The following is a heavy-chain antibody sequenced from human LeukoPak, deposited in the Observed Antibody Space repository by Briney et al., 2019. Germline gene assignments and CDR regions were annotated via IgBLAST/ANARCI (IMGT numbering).Heavy chain of an antibody. V-gene: IGHV4-34*01. J-gene: IGHJ4*02. D-gene: IGHD2-15*01. CDR2: INHSGST. Sequence: SETLSLTCAVYGGSFSGYYWSWIRQPPGKGLEWIGEINHSGSTNYNPSLKSRVTISVDTSKNQFSLKLSSVTAADTAVYYCAREINGSIVVVVAATYSGRQEGGYFDYWGQGTLVTVSS. CDR3: AREINGSIVVVVAATYSGRQEGGYFDY. CDR1: GGSFSGYY.